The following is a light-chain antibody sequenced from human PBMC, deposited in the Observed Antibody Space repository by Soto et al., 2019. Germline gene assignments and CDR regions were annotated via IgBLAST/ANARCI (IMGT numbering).Light chain of an antibody. CDR2: GAS. J-gene: IGKJ4*01. CDR3: QQYGSSPPRIT. Sequence: EIVLTQSPGTRSLTPGERATLSCRASQSVSNNYLAWYQQKPGQAPRLLIYGASNRATGIPDRFSGSGSGTDFTLTISRLEPEDFAVYYCQQYGSSPPRITFGGGTKVDIK. CDR1: QSVSNNY. V-gene: IGKV3-20*01.